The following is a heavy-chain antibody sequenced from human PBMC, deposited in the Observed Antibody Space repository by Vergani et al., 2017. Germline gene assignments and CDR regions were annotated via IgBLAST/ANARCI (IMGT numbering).Heavy chain of an antibody. V-gene: IGHV1-8*01. D-gene: IGHD6-6*01. Sequence: QVQLVQSGSEVKKPGASVKVSCKASGYTFTSYDINWVRQATGQGLEWMGWMNPNSGNTGYAQKFQVRVTMTRNTSISTAYMELSSLRSEDTAVYYCARGGNGAARHYYYYYYMDVWGKGTTVTVSS. J-gene: IGHJ6*03. CDR1: GYTFTSYD. CDR3: ARGGNGAARHYYYYYYMDV. CDR2: MNPNSGNT.